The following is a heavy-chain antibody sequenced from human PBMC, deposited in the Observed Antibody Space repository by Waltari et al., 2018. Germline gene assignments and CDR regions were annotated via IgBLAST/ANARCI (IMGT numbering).Heavy chain of an antibody. D-gene: IGHD3-3*01. CDR3: TRGGNYDFWSHSPFVDP. Sequence: QVQLQQWGAGLLKPSETLSLTCSASGAAFSSYYWGWVRHVPGKGLEWIGQIRHPGNPNYNPSLQSRVAISIDTSRNQFSLRVFSVTAADTGLYFCTRGGNYDFWSHSPFVDPWGQGTQVSVSS. V-gene: IGHV4-34*01. J-gene: IGHJ5*02. CDR2: IRHPGNP. CDR1: GAAFSSYY.